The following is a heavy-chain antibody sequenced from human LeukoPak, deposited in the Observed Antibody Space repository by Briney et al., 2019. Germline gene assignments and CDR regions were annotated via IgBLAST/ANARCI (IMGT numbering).Heavy chain of an antibody. D-gene: IGHD6-19*01. CDR2: LNSNTDGVTK. CDR1: GFTFSNDW. Sequence: GGSLRLSCAASGFTFSNDWMSWVRQAPGKGLERVGRLNSNTDGVTKDYAAPVKVSITISRDDSKNTLYMQINSLKTEDTAVYYCTRRFIAVAGFGYFDYWGQGTLVTVSS. J-gene: IGHJ4*02. V-gene: IGHV3-15*05. CDR3: TRRFIAVAGFGYFDY.